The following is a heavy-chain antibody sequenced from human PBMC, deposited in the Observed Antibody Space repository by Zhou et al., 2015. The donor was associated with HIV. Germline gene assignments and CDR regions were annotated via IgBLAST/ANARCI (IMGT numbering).Heavy chain of an antibody. V-gene: IGHV3-49*05. CDR2: IRNKAYGGTT. Sequence: EVQLVESGGGLVKSGRSLRLSCTTSGFNFGEYAMTWFRQAPGKGLEWVGLIRNKAYGGTTEYAASVKGRFSVSRDDSKGIAYLQMTSLKTEDTALYFCSRDFGDGYMGYFDYWGQGALVTVSS. CDR1: GFNFGEYA. D-gene: IGHD5-24*01. CDR3: SRDFGDGYMGYFDY. J-gene: IGHJ4*02.